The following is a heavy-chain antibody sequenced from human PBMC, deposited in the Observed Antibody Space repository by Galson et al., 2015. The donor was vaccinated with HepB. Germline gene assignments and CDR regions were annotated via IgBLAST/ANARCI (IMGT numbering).Heavy chain of an antibody. CDR1: GGTFSSYA. D-gene: IGHD3-3*01. V-gene: IGHV1-69*06. CDR3: ARERGVKDYYYYGMDV. Sequence: SVKVSCKASGGTFSSYAISWVRQAPGQGLEWMGGIIPIFGTANYAQKFQGRVTITADKSTSTAYMELSSLRSEDTAVYYCARERGVKDYYYYGMDVWGQGTTVTVSS. CDR2: IIPIFGTA. J-gene: IGHJ6*02.